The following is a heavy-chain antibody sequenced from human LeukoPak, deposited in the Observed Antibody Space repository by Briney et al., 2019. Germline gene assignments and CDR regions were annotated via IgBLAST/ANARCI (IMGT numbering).Heavy chain of an antibody. CDR1: GSTFSSYS. CDR3: ARDGYKTYGMDV. CDR2: ISSNSNLI. V-gene: IGHV3-48*02. J-gene: IGHJ6*02. Sequence: GGSLRLSCAASGSTFSSYSMNWVRQAPGKGLEWVSYISSNSNLIYYADSVKGRFTISRDNAKNSLYLQMNSLRDEDTAVYYCARDGYKTYGMDVWGQGTTVTVSS. D-gene: IGHD5-24*01.